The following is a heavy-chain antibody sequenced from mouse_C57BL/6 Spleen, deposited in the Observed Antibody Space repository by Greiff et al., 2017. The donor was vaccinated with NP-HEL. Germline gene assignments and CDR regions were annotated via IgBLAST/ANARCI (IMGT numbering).Heavy chain of an antibody. CDR2: ISNGGGST. Sequence: DVKLQESGGGLVQPGGSLKLSCAASGFTFSDYYMYWVRQTPEKRLEWVAYISNGGGSTYYPDTVKGRFTISRDNAKNTLYLQMSRLKSEDTAMYYCARRNSSGYSYYFDYWGQGTTLTVSS. D-gene: IGHD3-2*02. J-gene: IGHJ2*01. V-gene: IGHV5-12*01. CDR3: ARRNSSGYSYYFDY. CDR1: GFTFSDYY.